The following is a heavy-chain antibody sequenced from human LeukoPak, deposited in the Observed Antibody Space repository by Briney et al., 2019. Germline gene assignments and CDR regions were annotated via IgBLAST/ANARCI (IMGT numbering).Heavy chain of an antibody. CDR2: INPSGGST. Sequence: GASVKVSCKASGYTFINYYMHWVRQAPGQGLEWMGIINPSGGSTSYAQKFQGRVTMTRDMSTSTVYMELSSLRSEDTAVYYCARLGGPQPLDYWGQGTLVTVSS. CDR1: GYTFINYY. D-gene: IGHD3-16*01. J-gene: IGHJ4*02. V-gene: IGHV1-46*01. CDR3: ARLGGPQPLDY.